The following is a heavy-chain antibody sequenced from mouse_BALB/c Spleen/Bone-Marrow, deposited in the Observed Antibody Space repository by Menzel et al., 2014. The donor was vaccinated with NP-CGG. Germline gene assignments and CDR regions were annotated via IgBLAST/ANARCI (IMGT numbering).Heavy chain of an antibody. J-gene: IGHJ1*01. CDR1: GFDFSGYW. CDR3: ARLNYYGSLFV. D-gene: IGHD1-1*01. Sequence: EVMLVESGDGLVQPGGSLKLSCAASGFDFSGYWMSWVRQAPGKGLEWIGEINPDSSTINYTPSLKDKFTISRDNAKNTLYLQMSKVRSEDTALYYCARLNYYGSLFVWGAGTTVTVSS. V-gene: IGHV4-1*02. CDR2: INPDSSTI.